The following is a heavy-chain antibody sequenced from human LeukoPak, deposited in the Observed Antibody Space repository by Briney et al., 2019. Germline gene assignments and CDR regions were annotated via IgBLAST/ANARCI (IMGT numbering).Heavy chain of an antibody. J-gene: IGHJ4*02. CDR2: ISYDGSNK. CDR1: GFTFSSYA. V-gene: IGHV3-30*18. Sequence: PGGSLRLSCVASGFTFSSYAMHWVRQAPGKGLEWVAIISYDGSNKYYADSVKGRFTISRDNSKNTLYLQMNSLGAEDTAMYYCAKEDYSSSFDYWGQGTLVTVSS. CDR3: AKEDYSSSFDY. D-gene: IGHD4-11*01.